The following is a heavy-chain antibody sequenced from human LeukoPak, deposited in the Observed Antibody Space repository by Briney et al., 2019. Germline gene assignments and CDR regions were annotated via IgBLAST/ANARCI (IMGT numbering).Heavy chain of an antibody. CDR2: INPNSGGT. D-gene: IGHD4-17*01. CDR1: GYTFTGYY. J-gene: IGHJ6*03. CDR3: ATTVTTGNYYYYYMDV. Sequence: ASVKVSCKASGYTFTGYYMHWVRQAPGQGLEWMGWINPNSGGTNYAQKFQGRVTMTRDTSISTAYMELSRLRSDDTAVYYCATTVTTGNYYYYYMDVWDKGTTVTVSS. V-gene: IGHV1-2*02.